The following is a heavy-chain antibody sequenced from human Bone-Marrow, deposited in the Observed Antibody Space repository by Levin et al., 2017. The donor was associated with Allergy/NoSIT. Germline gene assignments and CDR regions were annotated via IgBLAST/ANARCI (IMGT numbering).Heavy chain of an antibody. V-gene: IGHV3-7*04. CDR2: TNQDGSEK. D-gene: IGHD3-10*01. CDR3: ARDYYGSGRQVDY. CDR1: GFTFSLFW. Sequence: GGSLRLSCAGSGFTFSLFWMSWVRQAPGKGLEWVANTNQDGSEKYYVDSVKGRFTISRDNAKNSLYLQMNSLRAEDTAVYYCARDYYGSGRQVDYWGQGTLVTVSS. J-gene: IGHJ4*02.